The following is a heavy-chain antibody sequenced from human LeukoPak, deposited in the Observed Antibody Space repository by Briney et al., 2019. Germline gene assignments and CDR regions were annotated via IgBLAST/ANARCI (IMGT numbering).Heavy chain of an antibody. J-gene: IGHJ4*02. CDR2: ISWSGDRM. Sequence: PGGSLRLPCAASGFTFEDHVMHWVRQAPGKGLEWVSSISWSGDRMGYADAVKGRFTISRDNAKNSLFLQMNSLRVEDTALYYCAKDLGGSATTVWGQGTLVTVSS. CDR1: GFTFEDHV. V-gene: IGHV3-9*01. CDR3: AKDLGGSATTV. D-gene: IGHD2-2*01.